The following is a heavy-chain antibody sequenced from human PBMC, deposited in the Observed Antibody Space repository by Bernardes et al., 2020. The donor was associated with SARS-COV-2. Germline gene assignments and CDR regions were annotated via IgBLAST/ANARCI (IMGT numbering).Heavy chain of an antibody. J-gene: IGHJ2*01. CDR1: GFILSDYW. CDR3: GKRAVTGSRWYFDL. V-gene: IGHV3-74*03. D-gene: IGHD6-19*01. CDR2: IGYDGTTT. Sequence: GGSLRLSCEASGFILSDYWMHWVRQVPGKGLVWVSRIGYDGTTTTYADSVKGRFTVSRDKAKNTLYLQMNNLRVEDTAVYYCGKRAVTGSRWYFDLWGRGTLVTVSS.